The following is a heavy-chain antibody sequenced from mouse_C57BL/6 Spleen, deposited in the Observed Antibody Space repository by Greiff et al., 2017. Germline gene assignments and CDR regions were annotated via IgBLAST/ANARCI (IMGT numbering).Heavy chain of an antibody. D-gene: IGHD2-3*01. CDR2: INPGSGGT. Sequence: VQLQESGAELVRPGTSVKVSCKASGYAFTNYLIEWVKQRPGQGLEWIGVINPGSGGTNYNEKFKGKATLPADKSSSTAYMQLSSLTSEDSAVYFCARYDGYDYYAMDYWGQGTSVTVSS. CDR1: GYAFTNYL. J-gene: IGHJ4*01. V-gene: IGHV1-54*01. CDR3: ARYDGYDYYAMDY.